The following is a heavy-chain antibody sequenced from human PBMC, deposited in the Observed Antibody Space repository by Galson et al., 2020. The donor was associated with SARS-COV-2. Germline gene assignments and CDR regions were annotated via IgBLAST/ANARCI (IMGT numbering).Heavy chain of an antibody. V-gene: IGHV4-4*02. CDR3: ARHIPGADAFGY. CDR1: VGSNSTNVW. Sequence: SETLSLTCGLSVGSNSTNVWWSWVRQSPGKGLEWIGEIHHGGTTNYNTSLKSRVTISVDKSMNQFYLNIYSVTAADTAVYYCARHIPGADAFGYWGQGTLVTVSA. CDR2: IHHGGTT. J-gene: IGHJ4*02. D-gene: IGHD2-2*01.